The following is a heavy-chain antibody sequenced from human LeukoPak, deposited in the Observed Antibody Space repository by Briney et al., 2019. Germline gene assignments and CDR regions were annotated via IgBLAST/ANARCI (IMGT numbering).Heavy chain of an antibody. D-gene: IGHD6-13*01. J-gene: IGHJ4*02. Sequence: SETLSLTCTVSGGSISSSNYCWDWIRQPPGKGLEWIGEINHSGSTNYNPSLKSRVTISVDTSKNQFSLKLSSVTAADTAVYYCARVAGAAAGTNYFDYWGQGTLVTVSS. V-gene: IGHV4-39*07. CDR2: INHSGST. CDR1: GGSISSSNYC. CDR3: ARVAGAAAGTNYFDY.